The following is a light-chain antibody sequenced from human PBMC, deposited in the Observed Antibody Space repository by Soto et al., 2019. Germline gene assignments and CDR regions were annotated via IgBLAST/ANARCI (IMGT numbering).Light chain of an antibody. CDR1: QTVDFC. Sequence: DIQLTQSPSSLSASVGDSVTITCRASQTVDFCLNWYQHKPGKAPKLLIYVASTLQSGVPSRFSGSGSGTDFTLTISSLQPEDFATYYCQQFNSYPLTFGQGTRLEIK. J-gene: IGKJ5*01. CDR3: QQFNSYPLT. CDR2: VAS. V-gene: IGKV1-9*01.